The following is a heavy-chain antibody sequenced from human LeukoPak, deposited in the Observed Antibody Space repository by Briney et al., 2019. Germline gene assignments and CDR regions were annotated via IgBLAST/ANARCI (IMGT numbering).Heavy chain of an antibody. CDR3: ARLLERRWDAFDI. V-gene: IGHV5-51*01. D-gene: IGHD1-1*01. J-gene: IGHJ3*02. CDR2: IYPGDSDT. Sequence: GESLKISCKGSGYSFTSYWIGWVRQMPGKGLEWMGIIYPGDSDTRYSPSFQGQVTISADKSISTAYLQWSSLKASDTAMYYRARLLERRWDAFDIWGQGTMVTVSS. CDR1: GYSFTSYW.